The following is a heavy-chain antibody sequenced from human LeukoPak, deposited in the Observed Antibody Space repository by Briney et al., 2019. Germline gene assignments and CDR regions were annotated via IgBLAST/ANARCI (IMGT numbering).Heavy chain of an antibody. CDR1: GFTFNSYA. Sequence: PGGSLRLSCAASGFTFNSYAMSWVRQAPGKGLEWVSAISGSGGSTYSADSVKGRFTISRDNSKNTLYLQMNSLRAEDTAVYYCAIKGLLQPNGNAFDIWGQGTMVTVSS. CDR2: ISGSGGST. D-gene: IGHD3-22*01. J-gene: IGHJ3*02. CDR3: AIKGLLQPNGNAFDI. V-gene: IGHV3-23*01.